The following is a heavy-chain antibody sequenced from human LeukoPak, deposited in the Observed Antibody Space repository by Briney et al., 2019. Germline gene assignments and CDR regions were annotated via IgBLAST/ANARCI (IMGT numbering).Heavy chain of an antibody. CDR2: ISGSSLYI. CDR3: ARGEGDYGGNFVGDY. D-gene: IGHD4-23*01. CDR1: TFTFSSYS. Sequence: PGGSLRLSCAASTFTFSSYSMNWVRQAPGKGLEWVSSISGSSLYIYYADSLKGRFTISRDNARNSLYLQMNSLRAEDTAVYYCARGEGDYGGNFVGDYWGQGILVTVSS. V-gene: IGHV3-21*01. J-gene: IGHJ4*02.